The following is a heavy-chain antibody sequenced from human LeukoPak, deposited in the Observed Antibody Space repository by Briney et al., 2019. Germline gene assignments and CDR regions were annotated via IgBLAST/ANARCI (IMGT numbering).Heavy chain of an antibody. Sequence: PSETLSLTCTVSGGSISSSSYYWGWIRQPPGKGLEWIGSIYYSGSTYYNPSLKSRVTISVDTSKNQFSLKLSSVTAADTAVYYYARGGGSGYDYEGQLGWFDPWGQGTLVTVSS. D-gene: IGHD5-12*01. CDR1: GGSISSSSYY. J-gene: IGHJ5*02. V-gene: IGHV4-39*07. CDR3: ARGGGSGYDYEGQLGWFDP. CDR2: IYYSGST.